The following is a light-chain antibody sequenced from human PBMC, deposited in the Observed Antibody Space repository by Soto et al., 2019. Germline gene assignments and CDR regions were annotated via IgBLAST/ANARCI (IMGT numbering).Light chain of an antibody. CDR3: QRYESSPRT. V-gene: IGKV3-20*01. J-gene: IGKJ1*01. CDR2: HTS. CDR1: QSVGGS. Sequence: ETVLTQSPGTLSLSPGERATLSCRASQSVGGSLAWYQQRPGQAPRLLVYHTSNRAAGIPDRFSASGSGTDFTLTISRLEPEDFAVYYCQRYESSPRTFGQGTKVDIK.